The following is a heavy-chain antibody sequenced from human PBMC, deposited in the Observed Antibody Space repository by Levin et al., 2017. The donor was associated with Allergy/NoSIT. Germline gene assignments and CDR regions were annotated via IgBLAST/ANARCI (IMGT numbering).Heavy chain of an antibody. Sequence: HPGGSLRLSCAASGFTFDDYTMHWVRQAPGKGLEWVSLISWDGGSTYYADSVKGRFTISRDNSKNSLYLQMNSLRTEDTALYYCAKDIRRIAAAGKGALVTWGQGTLVTVSS. V-gene: IGHV3-43*01. CDR3: AKDIRRIAAAGKGALVT. D-gene: IGHD6-13*01. J-gene: IGHJ5*02. CDR1: GFTFDDYT. CDR2: ISWDGGST.